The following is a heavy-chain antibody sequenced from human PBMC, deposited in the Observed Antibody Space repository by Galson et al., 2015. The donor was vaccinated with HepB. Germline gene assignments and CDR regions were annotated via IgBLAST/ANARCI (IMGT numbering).Heavy chain of an antibody. CDR3: AREPLNGRNDSPFGLDV. CDR1: GFHINLYA. V-gene: IGHV3-74*03. J-gene: IGHJ6*02. Sequence: SLRLSCAVSGFHINLYAMHWVRQVPGKGLVWVSSIESNGTDTKYADSVKGRFTIGTDTKYADFVKGRFTISRDNAKKTVYLQMNSLRDDDTAVYYCAREPLNGRNDSPFGLDVWGQGTTVTVSS. D-gene: IGHD2-8*01. CDR2: IESNGTDT.